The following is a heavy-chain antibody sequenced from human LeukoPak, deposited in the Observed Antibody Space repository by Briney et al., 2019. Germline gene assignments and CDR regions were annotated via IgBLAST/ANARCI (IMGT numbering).Heavy chain of an antibody. D-gene: IGHD3-10*01. Sequence: SETLSLTCTVSGGSISSYYWGWVRQPAGKGLEWIGRIYTSGSANYNPSLTSRLTMSVDTSKNQFSLKLNSVTAADTAVYYCARGRMFRGGGSDFPFNLFDPWGQGTLVTVSS. V-gene: IGHV4-4*07. J-gene: IGHJ5*02. CDR1: GGSISSYY. CDR2: IYTSGSA. CDR3: ARGRMFRGGGSDFPFNLFDP.